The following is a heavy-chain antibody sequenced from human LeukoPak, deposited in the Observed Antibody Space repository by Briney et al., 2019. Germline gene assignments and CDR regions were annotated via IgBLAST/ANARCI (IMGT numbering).Heavy chain of an antibody. D-gene: IGHD3-22*01. J-gene: IGHJ4*02. CDR2: ISSSGNII. CDR3: ARRGYYDSSGYDY. V-gene: IGHV3-21*01. Sequence: PGGSLRLSCAASGFTFSRYIMNWVRQAPGKGLEWVSSISSSGNIIYYADSVKGRFTISRDNAKNSLYLQINSLRAEDTAIYYCARRGYYDSSGYDYWGQGTLVTVSS. CDR1: GFTFSRYI.